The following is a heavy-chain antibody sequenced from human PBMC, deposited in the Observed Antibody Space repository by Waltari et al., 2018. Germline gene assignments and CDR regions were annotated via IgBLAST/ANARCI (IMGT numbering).Heavy chain of an antibody. Sequence: QVQLVESGGGVVQPGGSLSLSCVASDFTFSAYSIHWVRQAPGQGLEWVSVISSDGDSERYEDSVKGRFAISRDNPGNTVYLQMNDLRAEDTGVYYCARDKEDRVDYWGQGILVSVSS. D-gene: IGHD3-22*01. CDR1: DFTFSAYS. J-gene: IGHJ4*02. CDR3: ARDKEDRVDY. CDR2: ISSDGDSE. V-gene: IGHV3-30*09.